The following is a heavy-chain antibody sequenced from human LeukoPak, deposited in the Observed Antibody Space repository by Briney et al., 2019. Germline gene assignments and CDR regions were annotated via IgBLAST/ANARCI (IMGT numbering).Heavy chain of an antibody. CDR2: IYYSGST. V-gene: IGHV4-39*07. CDR3: ARGSPRRITMVRGVPALGYYMDV. J-gene: IGHJ6*03. D-gene: IGHD3-10*01. CDR1: GGSISSSSYY. Sequence: PSETLSLTCTVSGGSISSSSYYWGWIRQPPGKGLEWIGSIYYSGSTYYNPSLKSRVTISVDTSKNQFSLKLSSVTAADTAVYYCARGSPRRITMVRGVPALGYYMDVWGKGTTVTVSS.